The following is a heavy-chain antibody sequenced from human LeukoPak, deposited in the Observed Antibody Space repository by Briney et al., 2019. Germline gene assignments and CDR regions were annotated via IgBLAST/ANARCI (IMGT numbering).Heavy chain of an antibody. CDR2: ISAYNGNT. J-gene: IGHJ4*02. V-gene: IGHV1-18*01. D-gene: IGHD3-9*01. Sequence: ASVKVSCKASGYTFTSYGISWVRQAPGQGLEWMVWISAYNGNTNYAQKLQGRVTMTTDTSTSTAYMELRSLRSDDTAVYYCAREGLYYDILTGYYEDYWGQGTLVTVSS. CDR3: AREGLYYDILTGYYEDY. CDR1: GYTFTSYG.